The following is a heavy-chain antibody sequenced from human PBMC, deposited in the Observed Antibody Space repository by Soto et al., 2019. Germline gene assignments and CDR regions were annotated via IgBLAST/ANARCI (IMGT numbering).Heavy chain of an antibody. CDR3: AKHMYAVVAARFDY. Sequence: EVQLVESGGGLVQPGRSLRLSCAASGFTFDDYAMHWVRQAPGKGLEWVSGISWNSGSIGYADSVKGRFTISRDNAKNSLYLQMNSLRAEDTALYYCAKHMYAVVAARFDYWGQGTLVTVSS. V-gene: IGHV3-9*01. CDR2: ISWNSGSI. CDR1: GFTFDDYA. D-gene: IGHD2-15*01. J-gene: IGHJ4*02.